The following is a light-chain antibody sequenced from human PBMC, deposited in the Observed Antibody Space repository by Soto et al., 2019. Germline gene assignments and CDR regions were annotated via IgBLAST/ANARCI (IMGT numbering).Light chain of an antibody. J-gene: IGKJ1*01. Sequence: EIVLTQSPATLSLSPGERATLSCRASQSVSSYLAWYQQKPGQAPRLLIYDASNRATGIPARFSGSGSGTEFTLTINNLQSEDFAVYYCQQYRNWPRTFGQGTKVDIK. CDR1: QSVSSY. CDR3: QQYRNWPRT. CDR2: DAS. V-gene: IGKV3-11*01.